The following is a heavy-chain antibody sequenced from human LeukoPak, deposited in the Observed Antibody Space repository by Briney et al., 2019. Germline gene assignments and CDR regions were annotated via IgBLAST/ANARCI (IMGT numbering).Heavy chain of an antibody. CDR1: GFTFSSYG. Sequence: GGSLRLSCAASGFTFSSYGMHWVRQAPGKGLEWVAVIWYDGSNKYYADSVKGRFTISRDNSKNTLYLQMNSPRAEDTAVYYCARARRIAANDAFDIWGQGTMVTVSS. CDR3: ARARRIAANDAFDI. D-gene: IGHD6-13*01. V-gene: IGHV3-33*01. J-gene: IGHJ3*02. CDR2: IWYDGSNK.